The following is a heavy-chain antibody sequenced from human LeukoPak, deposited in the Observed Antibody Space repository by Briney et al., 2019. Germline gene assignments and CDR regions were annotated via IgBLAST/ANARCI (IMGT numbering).Heavy chain of an antibody. J-gene: IGHJ4*02. CDR2: IYYSGST. CDR3: ARELGSVDTEYYFDY. V-gene: IGHV4-31*03. D-gene: IGHD5-18*01. CDR1: GGSISSGGYY. Sequence: PSETLSLTCTVSGGSISSGGYYWSWIRQHRGKGLEWIGYIYYSGSTYYNPSLKSRVTISVDTSKNQFSLKLSSVTAADTAVYYCARELGSVDTEYYFDYWGQGTLVTVSS.